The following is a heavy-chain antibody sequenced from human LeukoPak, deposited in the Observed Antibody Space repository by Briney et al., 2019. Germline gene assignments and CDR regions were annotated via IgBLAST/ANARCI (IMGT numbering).Heavy chain of an antibody. CDR1: GYTFTSYA. J-gene: IGHJ3*02. CDR2: INPNSGGT. Sequence: GASVKVSCKASGYTFTSYAISWVRQAPGQGLEWMGWINPNSGGTNYAQKFQGRVTMTRDTSISTAYMELSRLRSDDTAVYYCARVRYDFWSNAFDIWGQGTMVTVSS. CDR3: ARVRYDFWSNAFDI. V-gene: IGHV1-2*02. D-gene: IGHD3-3*01.